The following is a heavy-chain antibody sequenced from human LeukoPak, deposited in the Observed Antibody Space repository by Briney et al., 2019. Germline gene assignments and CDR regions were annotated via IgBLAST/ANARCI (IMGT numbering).Heavy chain of an antibody. CDR2: IIPSLGIA. CDR1: GGTFSSYT. V-gene: IGHV1-69*02. Sequence: GASVKVSCKASGGTFSSYTISWVRQAPGQGLEWMGRIIPSLGIANYAQKFQGRVTITADKSTSTAYMELSSLSSEDTAVYYCASGWTYSNYLRFDYWGQGTLVTVSS. J-gene: IGHJ4*02. CDR3: ASGWTYSNYLRFDY. D-gene: IGHD4-11*01.